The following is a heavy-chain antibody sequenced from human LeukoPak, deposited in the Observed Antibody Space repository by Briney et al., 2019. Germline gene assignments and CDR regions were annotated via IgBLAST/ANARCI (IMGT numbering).Heavy chain of an antibody. CDR3: AREEEKATSWFDP. Sequence: MTSETLSLTCTVSGGSISSYYWSWIRQPPGKGLEWIGYIYYSGSTNYNPSLKSRVTISVDTSKNQFSLKLSSVTAADTAVYYCAREEEKATSWFDPWGQGTLVTVSS. D-gene: IGHD5-24*01. CDR2: IYYSGST. CDR1: GGSISSYY. V-gene: IGHV4-59*01. J-gene: IGHJ5*02.